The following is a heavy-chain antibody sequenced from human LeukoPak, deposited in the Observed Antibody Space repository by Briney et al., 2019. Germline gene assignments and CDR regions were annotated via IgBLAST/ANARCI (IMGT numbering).Heavy chain of an antibody. CDR3: ARDFFNYYGSGSYSIHGMDV. J-gene: IGHJ6*02. CDR2: IYTSGST. V-gene: IGHV4-4*07. D-gene: IGHD3-10*01. Sequence: PSETLSLTCTASGGSISSYYWSCIRQPAGKGLEWIGRIYTSGSTNYNPSLKSRVTMSVDTSKNQFPLKLSSLTAADTAVYYCARDFFNYYGSGSYSIHGMDVWGQGITVIVSS. CDR1: GGSISSYY.